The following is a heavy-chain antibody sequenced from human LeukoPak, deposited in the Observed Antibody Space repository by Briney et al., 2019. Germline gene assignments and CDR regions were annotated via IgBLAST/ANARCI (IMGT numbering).Heavy chain of an antibody. V-gene: IGHV1-8*03. D-gene: IGHD6-13*01. CDR1: GYTFTSYD. Sequence: ASVKVSCTASGYTFTSYDINWVRQATGQGLEWMGWMNPNSGNTGYAQKFQGRVTITRNTSISTAYMELSSLRSEDTAVYYCARGAGSSWYWFDPWGQGTLVTVSS. J-gene: IGHJ5*02. CDR3: ARGAGSSWYWFDP. CDR2: MNPNSGNT.